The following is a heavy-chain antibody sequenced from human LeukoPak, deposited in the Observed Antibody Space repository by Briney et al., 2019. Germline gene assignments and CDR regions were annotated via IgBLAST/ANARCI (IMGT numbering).Heavy chain of an antibody. D-gene: IGHD6-13*01. CDR3: ARESGVGAAAFDAFDI. J-gene: IGHJ3*02. CDR2: INPNSGGT. V-gene: IGHV1-2*02. Sequence: ASVKVSCKASGYTFTGYYMHWVRQAPGHGLEWMGWINPNSGGTNYAQKFQGRVTMTRDTSISTAYMELSRLRSDDTAVYYCARESGVGAAAFDAFDIWGQGTMVTVSS. CDR1: GYTFTGYY.